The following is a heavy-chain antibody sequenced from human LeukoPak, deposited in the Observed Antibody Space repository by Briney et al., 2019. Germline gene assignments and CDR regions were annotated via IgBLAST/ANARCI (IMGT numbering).Heavy chain of an antibody. V-gene: IGHV3-53*01. CDR3: ARAGPIDY. CDR2: IYSGGST. Sequence: GGSLRLSCAASGFIVSSKYTSWVRQAPGKGLEWVSVIYSGGSTYYAASVEGRFTISRDNSRNTVYLQMNNLRVDDTAVYYCARAGPIDYWGQGTLVTVSS. J-gene: IGHJ4*02. CDR1: GFIVSSKY.